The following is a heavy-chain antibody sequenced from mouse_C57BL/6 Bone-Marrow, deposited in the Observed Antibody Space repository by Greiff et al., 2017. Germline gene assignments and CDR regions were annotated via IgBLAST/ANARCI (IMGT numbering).Heavy chain of an antibody. CDR1: GYTFTSYG. Sequence: QVQLQQPGAELVRPGPSVKLSCKASGYTFTSYGMHWVKQRPGQGLEWIGVIDPSDSYTNYNQKFKGKATFTVDTSYNPASMQLSSLTSEDSAVYYCAREYYGSSYVFDYWGQGTTLTVSS. CDR2: IDPSDSYT. D-gene: IGHD1-1*01. CDR3: AREYYGSSYVFDY. J-gene: IGHJ2*01. V-gene: IGHV1-59*01.